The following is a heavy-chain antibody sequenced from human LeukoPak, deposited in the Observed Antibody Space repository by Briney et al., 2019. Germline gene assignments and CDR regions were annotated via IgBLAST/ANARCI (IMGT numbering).Heavy chain of an antibody. CDR3: ATDNYYDSSGYFLFGY. D-gene: IGHD3-22*01. V-gene: IGHV1-24*01. CDR1: GYTLTELS. Sequence: ASVKVSCKVSGYTLTELSMHWVRQAPGKGLEWMGGFDPEDGETIYAQKFQGRVTMTEDTSTDTAYMELSSLRSEDTAVYYCATDNYYDSSGYFLFGYWGQGTLVTVSS. CDR2: FDPEDGET. J-gene: IGHJ4*02.